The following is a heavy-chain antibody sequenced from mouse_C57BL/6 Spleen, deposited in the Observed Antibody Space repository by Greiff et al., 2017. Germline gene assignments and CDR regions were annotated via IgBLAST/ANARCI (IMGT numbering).Heavy chain of an antibody. J-gene: IGHJ1*03. V-gene: IGHV1-50*01. Sequence: QVHVKPPGAELVTPGASVKLSCKASGYTFTSYWMQWVKQRPGQGLEWIGEIDPSDSYTNYNQKFKGTATLTVDTSSSTAYMQLSSLTSEDSAVYYCARRSSYCYFDVWGTGTTVTVSS. CDR3: ARRSSYCYFDV. CDR1: GYTFTSYW. D-gene: IGHD1-1*01. CDR2: IDPSDSYT.